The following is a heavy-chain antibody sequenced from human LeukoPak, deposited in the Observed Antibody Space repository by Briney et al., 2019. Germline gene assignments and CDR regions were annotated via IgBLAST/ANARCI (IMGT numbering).Heavy chain of an antibody. CDR2: IYYSGST. J-gene: IGHJ5*02. V-gene: IGHV4-39*01. CDR3: ASLLRLRGWFDP. CDR1: GGSISSSSYY. Sequence: PSETLSLTCTVSGGSISSSSYYWGWIRQPPGKGLEWIGSIYYSGSTYYNPSLKSRVTISVDTSKNQSSLKLRSVTAADTAVYYCASLLRLRGWFDPWGQGTLVTVSS. D-gene: IGHD4-17*01.